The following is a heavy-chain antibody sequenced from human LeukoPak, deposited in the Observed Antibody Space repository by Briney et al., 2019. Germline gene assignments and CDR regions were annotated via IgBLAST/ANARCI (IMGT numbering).Heavy chain of an antibody. J-gene: IGHJ6*03. D-gene: IGHD3-9*01. CDR2: ISAYNGNT. Sequence: ASVKVSCKASGYTFTSYGISWVRQAPGQGLEWMGWISAYNGNTNYAQKLQGRVTMTRNTSISTAYMELSSLRSEDTAVYYCARAAVLRYFDWLSTSIYYYYYMDVWGKGTTVTISS. CDR3: ARAAVLRYFDWLSTSIYYYYYMDV. CDR1: GYTFTSYG. V-gene: IGHV1-18*01.